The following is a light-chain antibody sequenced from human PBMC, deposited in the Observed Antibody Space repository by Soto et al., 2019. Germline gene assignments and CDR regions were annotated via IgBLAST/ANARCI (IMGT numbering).Light chain of an antibody. CDR1: SSDIGAYKH. CDR3: SSYTTSAAVV. Sequence: QSALTQPASVSGSPGQSITIYCAGTSSDIGAYKHVSWFQQNPGNAPKLIIYDVRCRPSGVSNRFSASKSDTTAILTIYGLQAEDEGDYYCSSYTTSAAVVFGGGTQLTVL. CDR2: DVR. V-gene: IGLV2-14*01. J-gene: IGLJ2*01.